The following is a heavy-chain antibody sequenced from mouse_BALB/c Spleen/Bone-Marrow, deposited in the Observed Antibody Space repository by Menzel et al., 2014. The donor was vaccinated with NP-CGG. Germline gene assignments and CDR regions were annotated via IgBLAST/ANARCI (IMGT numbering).Heavy chain of an antibody. V-gene: IGHV1S29*02. D-gene: IGHD1-1*02. J-gene: IGHJ4*01. CDR2: IYPYNGGT. CDR1: GYTFTDYN. CDR3: ARRLWPIYYAMDY. Sequence: VQLKESGPELVKPGASVKISCKASGYTFTDYNMHWVKQSHGKSLEWIGYIYPYNGGTGYNQKFKNKATLTVDNSSSTAYMELRSLTSEDSAVYYCARRLWPIYYAMDYWGQGTSVTVSS.